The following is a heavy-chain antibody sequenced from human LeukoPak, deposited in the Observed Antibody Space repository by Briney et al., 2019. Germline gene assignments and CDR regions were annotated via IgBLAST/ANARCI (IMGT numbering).Heavy chain of an antibody. Sequence: ASVKVSCKASGYTFTGYYMHWVRQAPGQGLEWMGWINPNSGGTNYAQKFQGRVTMTRDTSISTAYMELSRLRSDDTAVYYCARVRGSGIYNWFDPWGQGTLVTVSS. V-gene: IGHV1-2*02. D-gene: IGHD3-10*01. CDR3: ARVRGSGIYNWFDP. CDR2: INPNSGGT. J-gene: IGHJ5*02. CDR1: GYTFTGYY.